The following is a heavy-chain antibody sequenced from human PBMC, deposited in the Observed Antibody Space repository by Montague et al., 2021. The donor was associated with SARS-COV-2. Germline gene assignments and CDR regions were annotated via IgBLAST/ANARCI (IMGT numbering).Heavy chain of an antibody. CDR3: ARGLESYGSGSHHFDP. D-gene: IGHD3-10*01. Sequence: SETLSLTCAVSGGPIASYYWNWIRQPPGKDLEYIGYIYHSGSTTYNPSLHSRVSISVDTSKYQFSLKLRSVTAADTAVYYCARGLESYGSGSHHFDPWGQGTLVTVSS. V-gene: IGHV4-59*01. CDR1: GGPIASYY. CDR2: IYHSGST. J-gene: IGHJ5*02.